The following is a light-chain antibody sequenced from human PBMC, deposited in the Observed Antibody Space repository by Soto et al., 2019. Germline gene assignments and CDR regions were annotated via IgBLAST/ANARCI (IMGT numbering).Light chain of an antibody. CDR1: QSVRTN. CDR2: GAS. CDR3: LQYNNWPYT. Sequence: EIVMTQSPATLSVSPGEKATLSCRASQSVRTNLAWYQQKSGQAPRLLIHGASTRATGIPARFSGSGSGTAFTLIINSMQSEDFAVYYCLQYNNWPYTFGQGTKLEIK. V-gene: IGKV3D-15*01. J-gene: IGKJ2*01.